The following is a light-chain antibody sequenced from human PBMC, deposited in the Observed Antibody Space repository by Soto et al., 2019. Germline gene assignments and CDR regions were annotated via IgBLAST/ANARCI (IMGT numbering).Light chain of an antibody. Sequence: EIVLTQSPGTLSLSPGERATLSCRASQSVARNSIAWYQQKPGQAPRPLIHAASGSATDVPDRFSGSGSGTTFTLTISEVQPEDSAVYHCQQYATSPLTFGAGTKVEI. J-gene: IGKJ4*01. V-gene: IGKV3-20*01. CDR2: AAS. CDR3: QQYATSPLT. CDR1: QSVARNS.